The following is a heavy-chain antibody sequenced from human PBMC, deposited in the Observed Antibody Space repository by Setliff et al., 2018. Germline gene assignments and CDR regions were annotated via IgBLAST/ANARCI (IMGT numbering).Heavy chain of an antibody. D-gene: IGHD2-8*02. V-gene: IGHV4-39*07. CDR2: IYSSGSTT. CDR1: GGSINSDSHY. CDR3: VRTTRSTGFYGQGVAYYMDV. J-gene: IGHJ6*03. Sequence: TSETLSLTCVVSGGSINSDSHYWGWIRQPPGKGLEWIGRIYSSGSTTYYNPSLESRVTIIMETSKNRCSLWLTSVTAADEAVYYCVRTTRSTGFYGQGVAYYMDVWDKGTTVTVSS.